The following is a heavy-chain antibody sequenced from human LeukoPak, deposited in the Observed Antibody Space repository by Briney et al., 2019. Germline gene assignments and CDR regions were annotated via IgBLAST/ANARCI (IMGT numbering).Heavy chain of an antibody. Sequence: GGSLRLSCAASGFTFSSYAMSWVRQAPGKGLEWISVISGSGLSTHYTDSVKGRFTISRDNSKNALYLQMNSLTAEDTAIYYCAKDRPSESFSHIDYWGQGILVTVSS. D-gene: IGHD1-26*01. CDR1: GFTFSSYA. CDR3: AKDRPSESFSHIDY. J-gene: IGHJ4*02. V-gene: IGHV3-23*01. CDR2: ISGSGLST.